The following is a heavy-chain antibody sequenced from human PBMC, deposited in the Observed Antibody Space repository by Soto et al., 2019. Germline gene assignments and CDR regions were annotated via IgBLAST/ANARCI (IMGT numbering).Heavy chain of an antibody. Sequence: SVKVSCKASGGTFSSYTISWVRQAPGQGLEWMGRIIPILGIANYAQKFQGRVTITADKSTRTAYMELSSLRSEDTAVYYCGGWFRELRYYYFYMDVWGKGTTVTVSS. CDR2: IIPILGIA. CDR3: GGWFRELRYYYFYMDV. J-gene: IGHJ6*03. V-gene: IGHV1-69*02. CDR1: GGTFSSYT. D-gene: IGHD3-10*01.